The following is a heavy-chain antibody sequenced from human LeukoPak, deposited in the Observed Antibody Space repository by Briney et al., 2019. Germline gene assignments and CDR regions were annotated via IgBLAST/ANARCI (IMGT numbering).Heavy chain of an antibody. CDR1: GGSISSYY. D-gene: IGHD3-22*01. J-gene: IGHJ3*02. CDR3: ARDLITYYYDSSRAFDI. CDR2: IYYSGST. V-gene: IGHV4-59*01. Sequence: SETLSLTCTVSGGSISSYYWSWIRQPPGKGLGWIGYIYYSGSTNYNPSLKSRVTISVDTSKNQFSLKLSSVTAADTAVYYCARDLITYYYDSSRAFDIWGQGTMVTVSS.